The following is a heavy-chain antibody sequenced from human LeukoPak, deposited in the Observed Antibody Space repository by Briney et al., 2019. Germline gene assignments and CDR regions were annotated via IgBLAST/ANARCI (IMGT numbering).Heavy chain of an antibody. CDR1: GYSFSSHG. CDR2: INPADSVT. D-gene: IGHD2-15*01. CDR3: ARRYCSGSTCYYFDY. J-gene: IGHJ4*02. Sequence: GESLKISCEASGYSFSSHGIVWVRQMPGKGLEWMGIINPADSVTIYSPSFQGQVTISADKSITTAYLQWSSLKASDTAMYYCARRYCSGSTCYYFDYWGQGALVTVSS. V-gene: IGHV5-51*01.